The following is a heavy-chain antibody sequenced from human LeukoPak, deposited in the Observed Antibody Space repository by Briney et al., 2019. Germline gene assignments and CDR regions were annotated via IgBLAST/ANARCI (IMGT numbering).Heavy chain of an antibody. V-gene: IGHV3-21*01. J-gene: IGHJ4*02. D-gene: IGHD6-13*01. CDR2: ITSSSSSI. CDR1: GFAFSTYT. Sequence: GGSLRLSCAASGFAFSTYTMSWVRQAPGKGLEWVSCITSSSSSISYADSVRGRFTISRDNAKNSLHLQMNSLRAEDTAVYSCVRVEDWGAAGNRLDYWGQGTLVTVSS. CDR3: VRVEDWGAAGNRLDY.